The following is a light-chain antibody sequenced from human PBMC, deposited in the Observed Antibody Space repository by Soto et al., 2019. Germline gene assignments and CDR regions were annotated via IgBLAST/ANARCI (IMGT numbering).Light chain of an antibody. Sequence: DIQMTQSPSSLSASVGDRVTITCRASQSISSYLNWYQQKPGKAPKLLIYAASSLQSGVPSRFSGSGSGTDFTLTISSLQPEYFATYYCQQSYGTPRTFGQGTKVEIK. CDR1: QSISSY. V-gene: IGKV1-39*01. J-gene: IGKJ1*01. CDR3: QQSYGTPRT. CDR2: AAS.